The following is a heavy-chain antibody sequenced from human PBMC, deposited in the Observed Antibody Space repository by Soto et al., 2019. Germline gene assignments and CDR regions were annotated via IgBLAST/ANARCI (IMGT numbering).Heavy chain of an antibody. CDR3: ATAPRYCSGGSCMYYFDW. CDR2: FDPEDGET. J-gene: IGHJ4*02. CDR1: GYTLSELS. V-gene: IGHV1-24*01. Sequence: EASVKVSCKVSGYTLSELSMHWVRKAPGKGLEWMGGFDPEDGETIYAQKFQGRVTMTEDTSTDTAYMELSSLRSEDTAVYYCATAPRYCSGGSCMYYFDWWCQGTLVTVSS. D-gene: IGHD2-15*01.